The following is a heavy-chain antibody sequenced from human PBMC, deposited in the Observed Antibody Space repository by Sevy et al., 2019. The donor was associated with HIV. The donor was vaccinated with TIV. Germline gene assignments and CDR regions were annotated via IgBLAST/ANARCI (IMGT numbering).Heavy chain of an antibody. V-gene: IGHV3-7*03. D-gene: IGHD6-6*01. J-gene: IGHJ2*01. CDR2: IRQDGSEK. Sequence: GGSLRLSCAVSGFTFRNFWMSWVRQAPGKGLEWVANIRQDGSEKYYVDSVRGRFTISRDSSKNTLYLQVNSLRVEDTAVYYCAKHYLHDIAAGWYFDLWGRGTLVTVSS. CDR1: GFTFRNFW. CDR3: AKHYLHDIAAGWYFDL.